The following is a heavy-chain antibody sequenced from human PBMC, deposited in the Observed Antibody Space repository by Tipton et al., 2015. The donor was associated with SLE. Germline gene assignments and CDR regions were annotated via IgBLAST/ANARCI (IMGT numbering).Heavy chain of an antibody. CDR2: IRSKAYGGTT. Sequence: SLRLSCTASGFTFGDYAMSWVRQAPGKGLEWVGFIRSKAYGGTTEYAASVKGRFTISRDDSKSIAYLQMNSLKTEDTAVYYCTRVGYSSGWSDLWGRGTLVTVSS. D-gene: IGHD6-19*01. V-gene: IGHV3-49*04. CDR1: GFTFGDYA. J-gene: IGHJ2*01. CDR3: TRVGYSSGWSDL.